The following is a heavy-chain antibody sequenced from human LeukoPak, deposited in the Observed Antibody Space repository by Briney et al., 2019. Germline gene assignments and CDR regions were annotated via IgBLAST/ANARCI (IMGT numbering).Heavy chain of an antibody. CDR1: GFTFSSYW. CDR2: IKQDGSEK. CDR3: ARVTEYQLLLYYFDY. J-gene: IGHJ4*02. V-gene: IGHV3-7*01. D-gene: IGHD2-2*01. Sequence: GGSLRLSCAASGFTFSSYWMSWVRQAPGKGLERVANIKQDGSEKYYVDSVKGRFTISRDNAKNSLYLQMNSLRAEDTAVYYCARVTEYQLLLYYFDYWGQGTLVTVSS.